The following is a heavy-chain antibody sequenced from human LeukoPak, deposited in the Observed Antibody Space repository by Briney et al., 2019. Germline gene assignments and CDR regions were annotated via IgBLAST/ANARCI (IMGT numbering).Heavy chain of an antibody. Sequence: PGGSLRLSCDASGFTFSNYWIHWVRQAPGKGLVWVSRINSDGSRTNFADSVKDRFTISRDNAKNTLYLQMNGLRAEDTAVYYCARGRQVLGLDYYYMDVWGKGTTVTVSS. V-gene: IGHV3-74*01. CDR3: ARGRQVLGLDYYYMDV. J-gene: IGHJ6*03. CDR1: GFTFSNYW. D-gene: IGHD2-8*02. CDR2: INSDGSRT.